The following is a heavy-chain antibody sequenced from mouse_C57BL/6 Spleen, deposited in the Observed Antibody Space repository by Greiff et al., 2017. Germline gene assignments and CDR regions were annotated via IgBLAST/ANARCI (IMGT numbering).Heavy chain of an antibody. J-gene: IGHJ2*01. D-gene: IGHD1-1*01. CDR2: IRPNIGST. CDR3: ARNYGSSYKYYFDY. V-gene: IGHV1-64*01. Sequence: QVQLQQPGAELVKPGASVKLSCTASGYTFTSYWMHWVKQRPGQGLEWIGMIRPNIGSTNYNEKFKSKVTLTVDKSSSTAYMQLSSLTSEDSAVYDCARNYGSSYKYYFDYWGQGTILTVSA. CDR1: GYTFTSYW.